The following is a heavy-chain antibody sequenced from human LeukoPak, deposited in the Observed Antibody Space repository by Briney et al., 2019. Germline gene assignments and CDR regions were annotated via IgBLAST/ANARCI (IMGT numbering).Heavy chain of an antibody. CDR1: GFTFSNAW. J-gene: IGHJ4*02. D-gene: IGHD2-8*01. V-gene: IGHV3-15*01. CDR3: TTEGDPDIVLMVYAKGGYYFDY. CDR2: IKSKTDGGTT. Sequence: GGSLRLSCAASGFTFSNAWMSWVRQAPGKGLEWVGRIKSKTDGGTTDYAAPVKGRFTISRDDSKNTLYLQMNSLKTEDTAVYYCTTEGDPDIVLMVYAKGGYYFDYWGQGTLVTVSS.